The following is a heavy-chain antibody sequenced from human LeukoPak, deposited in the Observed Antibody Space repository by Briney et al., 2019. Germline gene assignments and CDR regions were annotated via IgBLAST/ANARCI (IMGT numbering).Heavy chain of an antibody. CDR2: IGTSGIK. D-gene: IGHD6-25*01. V-gene: IGHV3-23*01. Sequence: GRSLRLSCTASGFTFGDYAMSWFRQAPGKGLKWVSGIGTSGIKYYAGSMKGRFTISRDNPKNTVYLEMSSLRVDDTALYYCANEGIEGRGLSCFESWGHGTLVTVSS. CDR1: GFTFGDYA. CDR3: ANEGIEGRGLSCFES. J-gene: IGHJ5*01.